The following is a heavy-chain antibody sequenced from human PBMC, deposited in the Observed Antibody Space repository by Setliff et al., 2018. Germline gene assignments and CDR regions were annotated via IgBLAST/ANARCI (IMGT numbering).Heavy chain of an antibody. D-gene: IGHD1-20*01. V-gene: IGHV4-61*02. CDR2: IFPTGTT. CDR3: ARYNSSAACFDL. CDR1: GDSITSGSVY. Sequence: SETLSLTCTVSGDSITSGSVYWSWIRQPAGKGLEWIGRIFPTGTTNYNPDLKSRVTKSVDTSKKRFSLMLRSVTAADTAIYYCARYNSSAACFDLWGPGTLVTVSS. J-gene: IGHJ5*02.